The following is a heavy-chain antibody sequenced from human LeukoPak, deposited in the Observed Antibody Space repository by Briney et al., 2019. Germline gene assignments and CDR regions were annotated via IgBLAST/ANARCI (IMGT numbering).Heavy chain of an antibody. Sequence: SETLSLTCTVSGGSISTYLWSWIRQSPGKGLEWIGYVHASGSTNYNPSLESRVTISIDTSKNQFSLTLSFVTAADTAVYYCARLLRWSEDGFDIWGQGTVVAISS. V-gene: IGHV4-4*09. J-gene: IGHJ3*02. CDR1: GGSISTYL. D-gene: IGHD2-15*01. CDR3: ARLLRWSEDGFDI. CDR2: VHASGST.